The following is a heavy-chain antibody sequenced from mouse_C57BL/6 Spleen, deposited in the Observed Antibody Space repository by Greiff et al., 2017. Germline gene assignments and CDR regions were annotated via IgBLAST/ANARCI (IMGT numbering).Heavy chain of an antibody. D-gene: IGHD2-3*01. J-gene: IGHJ2*01. CDR3: ARGGLLREGYFDY. V-gene: IGHV1-69*01. Sequence: QVQLQQSGAELVMPGASVKLSCKASGYTFTSYWMHWVKQRPGQGLEWIGEIDPSDSYTNYNQKFKGKSTLTVDKSSSTAYMQLSSLTSEDSAVYYCARGGLLREGYFDYWGQGTTLTVSS. CDR2: IDPSDSYT. CDR1: GYTFTSYW.